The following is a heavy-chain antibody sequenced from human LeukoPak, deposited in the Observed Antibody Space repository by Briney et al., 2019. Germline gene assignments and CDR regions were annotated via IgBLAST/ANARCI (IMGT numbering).Heavy chain of an antibody. CDR1: GGSISSYY. J-gene: IGHJ4*02. CDR3: ARDMGYSGTYWDDY. CDR2: IYYSGST. D-gene: IGHD1-26*01. V-gene: IGHV4-59*01. Sequence: SETLSLTCTVSGGSISSYYWSWIRQPPGKGLEWIGYIYYSGSTNYNPSLKSRVTISVDTSKNQFSLKLSSVTAADTAVYYCARDMGYSGTYWDDYWGQGTLVTVSS.